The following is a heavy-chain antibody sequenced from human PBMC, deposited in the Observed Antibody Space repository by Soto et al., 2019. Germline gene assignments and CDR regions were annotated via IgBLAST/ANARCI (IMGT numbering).Heavy chain of an antibody. CDR3: AKDLAWGQCDY. CDR2: IKTDGTAT. V-gene: IGHV3-74*03. J-gene: IGHJ4*02. D-gene: IGHD3-16*01. Sequence: EVQLVESGGGLVQPGGSLRLSCAASGFTFSSYWMHWVRQDPGKGLVWVSSIKTDGTATQYADSVKGRFTVSRDNAKDTLYLQMNSIRAEDTAVYHCAKDLAWGQCDYWGQGPLVTVSS. CDR1: GFTFSSYW.